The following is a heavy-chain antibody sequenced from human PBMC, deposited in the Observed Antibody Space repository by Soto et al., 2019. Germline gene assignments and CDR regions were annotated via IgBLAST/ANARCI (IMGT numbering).Heavy chain of an antibody. CDR2: ISYDGSNK. J-gene: IGHJ4*02. CDR3: AKELSFRSPRPPFDY. V-gene: IGHV3-30*18. Sequence: GGSLRLSCAASGFTFSSYGMHWVHQAPGKGLEWVAVISYDGSNKYYADSVKGRFTISRDNSKNTLYLQMNSLRAEDTAVYYCAKELSFRSPRPPFDYWGQGTLVTVSS. D-gene: IGHD2-2*01. CDR1: GFTFSSYG.